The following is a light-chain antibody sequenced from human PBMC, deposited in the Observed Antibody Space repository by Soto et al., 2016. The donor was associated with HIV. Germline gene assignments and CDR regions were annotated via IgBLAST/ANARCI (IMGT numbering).Light chain of an antibody. J-gene: IGKJ2*01. CDR3: MQATQFPYS. CDR2: RVS. V-gene: IGKV2-24*01. Sequence: IAMTQTPLTSSVALGQPASFSCASSRSLVHSDGNSYLSWLHQRPGQPPRLLIYRVSQRFSGVPDRLSGSGAGTNFTLEISRVEPEDVGIYYCMQATQFPYSFGRGPSW. CDR1: RSLVHSDGNSY.